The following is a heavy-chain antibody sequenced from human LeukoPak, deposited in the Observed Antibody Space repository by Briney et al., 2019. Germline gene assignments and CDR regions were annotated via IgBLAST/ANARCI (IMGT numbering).Heavy chain of an antibody. CDR1: GFTFSSYA. J-gene: IGHJ4*02. D-gene: IGHD1-1*01. Sequence: GRSLRLSCAASGFTFSSYAMHWVRQAPGKGLEWVAVISYDGSNKYYADSVKGRFTISRDNSKNTLYLQMNSLRAEDTAVYYCARDLEGLDYWGQGTLVTVSS. CDR3: ARDLEGLDY. CDR2: ISYDGSNK. V-gene: IGHV3-30-3*01.